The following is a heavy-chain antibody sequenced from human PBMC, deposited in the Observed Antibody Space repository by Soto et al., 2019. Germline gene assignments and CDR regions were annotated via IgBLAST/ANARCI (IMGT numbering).Heavy chain of an antibody. D-gene: IGHD6-6*01. V-gene: IGHV1-69*13. CDR3: ARASIAARPVEFDY. J-gene: IGHJ4*02. Sequence: SVKVSCQASGGTLSSYAISWVRPAPGQGLEWMGGIIPIFGTANYAQKFQGRVTITADESTSTAYMELSSLRSEDTAVYYCARASIAARPVEFDYWGQGTLVTVSS. CDR2: IIPIFGTA. CDR1: GGTLSSYA.